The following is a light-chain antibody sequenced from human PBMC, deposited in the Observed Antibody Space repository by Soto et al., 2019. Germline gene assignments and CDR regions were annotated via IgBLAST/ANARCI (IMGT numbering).Light chain of an antibody. CDR3: QQYGSSTYT. CDR2: GAS. J-gene: IGKJ2*01. V-gene: IGKV3-20*01. Sequence: IVLTQSPATLSLSPGERATLSCRASQSVGNNLAWYQQKPGQAPRLLIYGASRRATGIPDRFSGSGSGTEFTLTISRLEPEDFAVYYCQQYGSSTYTFGQGTKVDIK. CDR1: QSVGNN.